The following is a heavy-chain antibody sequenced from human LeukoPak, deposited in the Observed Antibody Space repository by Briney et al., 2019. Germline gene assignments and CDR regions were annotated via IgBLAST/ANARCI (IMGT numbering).Heavy chain of an antibody. V-gene: IGHV3-11*05. D-gene: IGHD5-12*01. CDR2: ISSSSSYT. CDR1: GFTFSDYY. J-gene: IGHJ6*02. Sequence: PGGSLRLSCAASGFTFSDYYMSWIRQAPGKGLEWVSYISSSSSYTNYADSVKGRFTTSRDNAKNSLYLQMNSLRAEDTAVYYCARVPPMATRVYGMDVWGQGTTVTVSS. CDR3: ARVPPMATRVYGMDV.